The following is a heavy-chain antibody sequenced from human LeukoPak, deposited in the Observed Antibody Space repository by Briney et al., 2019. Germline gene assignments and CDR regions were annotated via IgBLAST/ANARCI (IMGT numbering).Heavy chain of an antibody. V-gene: IGHV3-23*01. CDR3: AKEIAENANGTFDI. CDR2: VRGSGRDT. J-gene: IGHJ3*02. CDR1: GFTFSYYA. D-gene: IGHD6-13*01. Sequence: GGSLRLSCAASGFTFSYYAISWVRQAPGKGPELVSAVRGSGRDTFYADSVKGRFTISRDSSRNMVFLQMNYLTAEDTAVYYCAKEIAENANGTFDIWGPGTMVTVSS.